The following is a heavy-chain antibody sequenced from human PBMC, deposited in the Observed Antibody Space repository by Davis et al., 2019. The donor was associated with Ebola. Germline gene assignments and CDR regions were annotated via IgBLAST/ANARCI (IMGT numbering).Heavy chain of an antibody. CDR1: GFTFSDYY. Sequence: SLTLSCEVSGFTFSDYYMSWIRQAPGKGLEWIAYIGPSGNSFYCADSVKGRFTIARGNAKNSLFLQMNSLTAEDTALYYCAREAPFCGGDCLDYWGQGTLVTVSS. V-gene: IGHV3-11*04. CDR2: IGPSGNSF. D-gene: IGHD2-21*01. CDR3: AREAPFCGGDCLDY. J-gene: IGHJ4*02.